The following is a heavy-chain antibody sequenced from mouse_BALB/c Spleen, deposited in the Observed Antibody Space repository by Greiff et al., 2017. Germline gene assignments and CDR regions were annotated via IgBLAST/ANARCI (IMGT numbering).Heavy chain of an antibody. CDR1: GYTFTSYY. D-gene: IGHD2-1*01. CDR3: TSDGNYPYAMDY. CDR2: INPSNGGT. J-gene: IGHJ4*01. V-gene: IGHV1S81*02. Sequence: SGAELVKPGASVKLSCKASGYTFTSYYMYWVKQRPGQGLEWIGEINPSNGGTNFNEKFKSKATLTVDKSSSTAYMQLSSLTSEDSAVYYCTSDGNYPYAMDYWGQGTSVTVSS.